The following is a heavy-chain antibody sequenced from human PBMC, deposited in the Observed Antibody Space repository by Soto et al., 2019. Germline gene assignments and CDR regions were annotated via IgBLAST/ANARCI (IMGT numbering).Heavy chain of an antibody. CDR2: INTYSGNT. CDR3: ARGRGPYLLGALSSFYFDS. J-gene: IGHJ4*02. D-gene: IGHD7-27*01. CDR1: GYTFALYG. Sequence: QVHLVQSGPDMRKPGASVRVSCTASGYTFALYGISWVRQAPGQGLEWMGRINTYSGNTTSAQKFQDRVTMTTEKSTGTVYMEMRSLTSDATAVYYCARGRGPYLLGALSSFYFDSWGQGTLVTVSS. V-gene: IGHV1-18*01.